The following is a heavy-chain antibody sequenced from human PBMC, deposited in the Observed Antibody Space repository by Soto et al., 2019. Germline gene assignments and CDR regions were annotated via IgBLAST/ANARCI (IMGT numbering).Heavy chain of an antibody. Sequence: LRLSCAASGFTFSSYSMNWVRQAPGKGLEWVSSISSSSSYIYYADSVKGRFTISRGNAKNSLYLQMNSLRAEDTAVYYCARDSVVVPAAILNWFDPWGQGTLVTVSS. J-gene: IGHJ5*02. D-gene: IGHD2-2*02. CDR2: ISSSSSYI. CDR1: GFTFSSYS. V-gene: IGHV3-21*01. CDR3: ARDSVVVPAAILNWFDP.